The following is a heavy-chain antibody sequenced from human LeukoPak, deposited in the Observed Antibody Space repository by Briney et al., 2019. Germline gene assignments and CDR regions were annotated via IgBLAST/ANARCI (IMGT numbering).Heavy chain of an antibody. J-gene: IGHJ3*02. CDR2: INHSGST. D-gene: IGHD3-22*01. V-gene: IGHV4-34*01. CDR1: GGSFSGYY. Sequence: SETLPLTCAVYGGSFSGYYWSWIRQPPGKGLEWIGEINHSGSTNYNPSLKSRVTISVDTSKNQFSLKLSSVTAADTAVYYCARYDSSGYYFDAFDIWGQGTMVTVSS. CDR3: ARYDSSGYYFDAFDI.